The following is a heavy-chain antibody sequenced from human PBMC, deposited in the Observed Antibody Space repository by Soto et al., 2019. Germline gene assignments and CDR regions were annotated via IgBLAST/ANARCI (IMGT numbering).Heavy chain of an antibody. CDR3: AKWQQLK. D-gene: IGHD6-13*01. CDR1: GFNFSYYT. J-gene: IGHJ4*02. Sequence: PGGSLRLSCVASGFNFSYYTMTWVRQAPGKGLEWVASIGVNVGHIFYADSVKGRVTISRDDSKNTLFLQMNSLKVEDTAVYYCAKWQQLKWGQGTLVTVSS. CDR2: IGVNVGHI. V-gene: IGHV3-21*06.